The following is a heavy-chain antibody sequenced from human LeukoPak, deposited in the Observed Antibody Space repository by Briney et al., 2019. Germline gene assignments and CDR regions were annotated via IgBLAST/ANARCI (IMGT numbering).Heavy chain of an antibody. D-gene: IGHD2-21*02. Sequence: GSLTLSCADSGFTFSSYNMNWVRKAPGQGLEWVSGISTNDVSTYYADSVKGRFTVSRGNSKKTLSLHMDSLGTEDTAVYYCARLPSTESDYFYDMDVWGKGTTATVSS. CDR3: ARLPSTESDYFYDMDV. J-gene: IGHJ6*03. V-gene: IGHV3-23*01. CDR1: GFTFSSYN. CDR2: ISTNDVST.